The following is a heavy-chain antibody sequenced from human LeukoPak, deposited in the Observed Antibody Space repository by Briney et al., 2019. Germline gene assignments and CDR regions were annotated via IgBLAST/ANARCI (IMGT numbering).Heavy chain of an antibody. J-gene: IGHJ4*02. CDR1: GYSIGSGYY. Sequence: KPSKTLSLTCAVSGYSIGSGYYWVWIRQPPGKGLEWIGSVYHTGSTYYHPSLKSRVTISLDTSKNQFSLRLTSVTAADTALYYCASHYYASSGSLFDSWGRGSLVTVSS. D-gene: IGHD3-22*01. CDR3: ASHYYASSGSLFDS. CDR2: VYHTGST. V-gene: IGHV4-38-2*01.